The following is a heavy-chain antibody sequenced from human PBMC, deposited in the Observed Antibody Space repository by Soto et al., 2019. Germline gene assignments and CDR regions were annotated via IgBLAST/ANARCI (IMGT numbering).Heavy chain of an antibody. J-gene: IGHJ6*02. D-gene: IGHD6-13*01. CDR2: IIPIFGTA. Sequence: SVKVSCKASGGTFSSYAISWVRQAPGQGLEWMGGIIPIFGTANYAQKFHGRVTITADKSTSTAYMELSSLRSEDTAVYYCARPAAGSYYYYYGMDVWGQGTTVTVSS. V-gene: IGHV1-69*06. CDR1: GGTFSSYA. CDR3: ARPAAGSYYYYYGMDV.